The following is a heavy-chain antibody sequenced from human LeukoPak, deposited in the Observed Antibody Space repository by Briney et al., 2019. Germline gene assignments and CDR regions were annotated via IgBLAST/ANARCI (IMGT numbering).Heavy chain of an antibody. V-gene: IGHV3-9*01. D-gene: IGHD3-22*01. Sequence: GGSLRLSCAASGFTFDDYAMHWVRQAPGKGLEWVSGISWNSGSIGYADSVKGRFTISRDNAKNSLYLQMNCLRAEDYDSSGALFDYWGQGTLVTVSS. CDR3: LFDY. CDR1: GFTFDDYA. J-gene: IGHJ4*02. CDR2: ISWNSGSI.